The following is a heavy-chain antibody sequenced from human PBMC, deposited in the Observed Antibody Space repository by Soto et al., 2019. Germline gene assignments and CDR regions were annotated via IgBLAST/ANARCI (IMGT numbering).Heavy chain of an antibody. Sequence: ASVKVSYKASGYTFTNYGSNWVRQAPGQGLEWMGWVSAYNGNTNYAQEFQGRVTMTTDTSTNTAYMELRSLGSDDTAVYYCARAATLSMYETHDVWGQGTTVTVSS. D-gene: IGHD2-8*01. CDR2: VSAYNGNT. CDR1: GYTFTNYG. V-gene: IGHV1-18*04. J-gene: IGHJ6*02. CDR3: ARAATLSMYETHDV.